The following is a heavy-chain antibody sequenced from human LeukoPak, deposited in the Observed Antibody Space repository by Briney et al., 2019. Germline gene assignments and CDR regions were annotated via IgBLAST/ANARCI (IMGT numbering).Heavy chain of an antibody. Sequence: SETLSLTCAVYGGSFSGDYWSWIRQPPGKGLEWIGEINHSGSTNYNPSLKSRVTMSVDTSKNQFSLKLSSVTAADTAVYYCARGYYFDYWGQGTLVAVSS. CDR2: INHSGST. J-gene: IGHJ4*02. CDR3: ARGYYFDY. CDR1: GGSFSGDY. V-gene: IGHV4-34*01.